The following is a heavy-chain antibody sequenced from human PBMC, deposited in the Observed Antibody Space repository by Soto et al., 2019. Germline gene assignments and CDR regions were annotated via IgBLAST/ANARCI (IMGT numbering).Heavy chain of an antibody. V-gene: IGHV5-51*01. CDR1: GYSFTSYW. CDR2: IHPGYYDT. CDR3: ARGLGYCSSTSCQGRFDP. D-gene: IGHD2-2*01. J-gene: IGHJ5*02. Sequence: PGESLKISCKGYGYSFTSYWIPLVRQMPGKGLGWMGIIHPGYYDTRYSPSFQGQVTISVHKSISTAYLHWSSLRASDSAMYYCARGLGYCSSTSCQGRFDPWGQGTLVTVSS.